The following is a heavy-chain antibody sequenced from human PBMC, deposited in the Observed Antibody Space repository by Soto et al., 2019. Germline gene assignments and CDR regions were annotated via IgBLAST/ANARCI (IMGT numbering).Heavy chain of an antibody. J-gene: IGHJ4*02. CDR1: GFTFSSYG. CDR2: ISYDGSNK. CDR3: AKDARYYYDSNDPLYYFDY. V-gene: IGHV3-30*18. Sequence: GGSLRLSCAASGFTFSSYGMHWVRQAPGKGLEWVAVISYDGSNKYYADSVKGRFTISRDNSKNTLYLQMNSLRAEDTAVYYCAKDARYYYDSNDPLYYFDYWGQGTLVTVSS. D-gene: IGHD3-22*01.